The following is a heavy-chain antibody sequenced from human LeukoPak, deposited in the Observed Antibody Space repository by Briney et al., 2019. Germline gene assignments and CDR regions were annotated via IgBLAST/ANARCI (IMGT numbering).Heavy chain of an antibody. CDR1: GGTFSSYA. Sequence: SVKVSCKASGGTFSSYAISWVRQAPGQGLEWMGGIIPIFGTANYAQKFQGRVTITADESTSTAYMELRSLRSDDTAVYYCARTHYDILTGYPFDYWGQGTLVTVSS. CDR2: IIPIFGTA. D-gene: IGHD3-9*01. CDR3: ARTHYDILTGYPFDY. V-gene: IGHV1-69*13. J-gene: IGHJ4*02.